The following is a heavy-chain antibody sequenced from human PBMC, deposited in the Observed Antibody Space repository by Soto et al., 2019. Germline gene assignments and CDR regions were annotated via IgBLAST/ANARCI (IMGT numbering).Heavy chain of an antibody. D-gene: IGHD2-15*01. J-gene: IGHJ4*02. Sequence: PGGSLRLSCAASGFTVSINYMSWFRLAPGRGLERVSIIYSSGGTYYADSVKDRFTISRDNSRNTLYLQILGLRAEDSAVYYCGYSSGLARFDYWGQGTLVTVSS. CDR2: IYSSGGT. CDR1: GFTVSINY. V-gene: IGHV3-66*01. CDR3: GYSSGLARFDY.